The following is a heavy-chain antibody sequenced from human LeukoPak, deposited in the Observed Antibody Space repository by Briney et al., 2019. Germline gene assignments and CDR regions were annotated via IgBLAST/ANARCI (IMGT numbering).Heavy chain of an antibody. V-gene: IGHV3-30*18. Sequence: GGSLRLSCAASGFTFSTYGMHWVRQTPGKGLEWVAVISYSSSNTYYADYVQGLFTRFRDTSKTSMYLQMNSLRAEDTAVYYCAQDPGYCSGGSCYYFDYWGQGTLVTVSS. CDR1: GFTFSTYG. D-gene: IGHD2-15*01. CDR2: ISYSSSNT. CDR3: AQDPGYCSGGSCYYFDY. J-gene: IGHJ4*02.